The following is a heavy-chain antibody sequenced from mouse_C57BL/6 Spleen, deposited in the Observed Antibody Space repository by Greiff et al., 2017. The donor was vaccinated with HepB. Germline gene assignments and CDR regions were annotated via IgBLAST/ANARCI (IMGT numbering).Heavy chain of an antibody. V-gene: IGHV14-4*01. CDR3: TTVYGNYDYYAMDY. CDR1: GFNIKDDY. CDR2: IDPENGDT. D-gene: IGHD2-1*01. J-gene: IGHJ4*01. Sequence: VQLQQSGAELVRPGASVKLSCTASGFNIKDDYMHWVKQRPEQGLEWIGWIDPENGDTEYASKFQGKATITADTSSNTAYLQLSSLTSEDTAVYYGTTVYGNYDYYAMDYWGQGTSVTVSS.